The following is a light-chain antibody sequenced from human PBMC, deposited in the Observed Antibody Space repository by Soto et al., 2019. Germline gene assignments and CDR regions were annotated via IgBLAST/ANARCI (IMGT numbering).Light chain of an antibody. J-gene: IGKJ2*01. Sequence: EIVLTQSPATLSLSPGERATLSCRASQSVRNYLAWYQQKPGQAPRLLIYDASSRATGIPARFSGSGSGTDFTLTISSLEPEDFAVYYCQQRSNWTYTFGQGTKLEIK. V-gene: IGKV3-11*01. CDR2: DAS. CDR3: QQRSNWTYT. CDR1: QSVRNY.